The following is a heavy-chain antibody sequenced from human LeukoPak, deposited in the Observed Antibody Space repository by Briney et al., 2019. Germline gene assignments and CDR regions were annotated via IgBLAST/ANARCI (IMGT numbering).Heavy chain of an antibody. V-gene: IGHV3-21*01. CDR3: AREDSMVRVYDY. CDR1: GFTFSSYS. J-gene: IGHJ4*02. Sequence: GGSLRLSCAASGFTFSSYSMNWVRQAPGKGLEWVSSISSSSSYIYYADSVKGRYTISRDNAKNSLYLQMNSLRAEDTAVYYCAREDSMVRVYDYWGQGTLVTVSS. D-gene: IGHD3-10*01. CDR2: ISSSSSYI.